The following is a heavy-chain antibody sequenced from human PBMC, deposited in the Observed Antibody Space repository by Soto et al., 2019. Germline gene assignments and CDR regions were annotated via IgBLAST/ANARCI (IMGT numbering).Heavy chain of an antibody. CDR3: ARAGDDCSTTTCYIIDY. Sequence: ASVKVSCKTSGYTFTRYAMHWVRQAPGQRLEWMGWINAGYGNTAYSQSFQGRVTLTRDTSASTAYMELSSLRSEDTAVYYCARAGDDCSTTTCYIIDYWGQGTLVTVSS. D-gene: IGHD2-2*02. V-gene: IGHV1-3*01. J-gene: IGHJ4*02. CDR1: GYTFTRYA. CDR2: INAGYGNT.